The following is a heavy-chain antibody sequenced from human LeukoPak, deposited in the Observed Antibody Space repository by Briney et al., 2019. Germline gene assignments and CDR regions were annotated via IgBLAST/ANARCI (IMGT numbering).Heavy chain of an antibody. CDR3: TTWSSQFDH. J-gene: IGHJ4*02. CDR1: GFTFSDSW. Sequence: GGSLRLSCAASGFTFSDSWMTWVRQAPGKGLECVGFIQSKTDGGTTDSATPVKGRFTVSRDDSKNTLYLQMNSLKTEDTAVYYCTTWSSQFDHWGQGTLVTVSS. CDR2: IQSKTDGGTT. V-gene: IGHV3-15*01. D-gene: IGHD6-6*01.